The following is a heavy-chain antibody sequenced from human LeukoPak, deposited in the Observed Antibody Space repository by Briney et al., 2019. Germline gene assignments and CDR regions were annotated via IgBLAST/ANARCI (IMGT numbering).Heavy chain of an antibody. V-gene: IGHV3-7*04. Sequence: PGGSLTLSCTPSGFTFSSYWMICVRQSPGKALEWLASIKQEGSEKYYVDSVKGRFTISRDNAKNSLYLQMNSLSAEDTAVYYCARDEGLDAFDIWGQGTLVTVSS. CDR3: ARDEGLDAFDI. CDR2: IKQEGSEK. CDR1: GFTFSSYW. J-gene: IGHJ3*02.